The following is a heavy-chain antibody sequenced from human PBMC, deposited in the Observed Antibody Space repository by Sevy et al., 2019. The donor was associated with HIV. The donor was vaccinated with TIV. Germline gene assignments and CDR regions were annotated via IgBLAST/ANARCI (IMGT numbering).Heavy chain of an antibody. V-gene: IGHV4-38-2*02. CDR1: GYSISSGYY. CDR3: VRLVTAVVYYFDY. CDR2: FYLVGST. Sequence: SETLSLTCTVSGYSISSGYYSGWIRQSPGKGLEWIGSFYLVGSTYYNPSLKSRVTISPDSSKNQFSLKLNSVTAADTAVYFCVRLVTAVVYYFDYWGQGTLVTVSS. J-gene: IGHJ4*02. D-gene: IGHD5-18*01.